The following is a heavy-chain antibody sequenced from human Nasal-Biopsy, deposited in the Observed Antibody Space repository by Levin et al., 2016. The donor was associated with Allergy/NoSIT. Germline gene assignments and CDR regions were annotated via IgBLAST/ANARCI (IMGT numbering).Heavy chain of an antibody. J-gene: IGHJ4*02. D-gene: IGHD2-2*01. Sequence: SETLSLTCTVSGGPIARVEYYWTWVRQRPGQGLEWIGYVYFSGSTYYNPSLKSRASILVDTSKNQSSLRLRSVTAADTAMYYCARSTDAEDILRFAYWGRGILVTVSS. V-gene: IGHV4-31*03. CDR2: VYFSGST. CDR3: ARSTDAEDILRFAY. CDR1: GGPIARVEYY.